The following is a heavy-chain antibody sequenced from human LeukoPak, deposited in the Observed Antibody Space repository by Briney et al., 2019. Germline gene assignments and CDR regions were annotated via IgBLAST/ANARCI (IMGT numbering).Heavy chain of an antibody. CDR2: IYYSGST. Sequence: SETLSLTCTVSSGSIRNSNYYWGWIRQPPGKGLEWIGYIYYSGSTNYNPSLKSRVTISVDTSKNQFSLKLSSVTAADTAVYYCARGRSSMVRGYYYYYMDVWGKGTTVTISS. V-gene: IGHV4-61*05. CDR1: SGSIRNSNYY. D-gene: IGHD3-10*01. CDR3: ARGRSSMVRGYYYYYMDV. J-gene: IGHJ6*03.